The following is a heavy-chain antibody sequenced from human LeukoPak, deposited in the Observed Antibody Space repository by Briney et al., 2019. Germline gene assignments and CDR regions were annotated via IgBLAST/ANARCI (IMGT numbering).Heavy chain of an antibody. CDR3: ASSLVGRGGRTNYGMDV. CDR2: IYTSGST. Sequence: SSQTLSLTCTVSGGSISSGSYYWSWIRQPAGKGLEWIGRIYTSGSTNYNPSLKSRVTISVDTSKNQFSLKLSSVTAADTAVYYCASSLVGRGGRTNYGMDVWGQGTTVTVSS. D-gene: IGHD2-15*01. V-gene: IGHV4-61*02. J-gene: IGHJ6*02. CDR1: GGSISSGSYY.